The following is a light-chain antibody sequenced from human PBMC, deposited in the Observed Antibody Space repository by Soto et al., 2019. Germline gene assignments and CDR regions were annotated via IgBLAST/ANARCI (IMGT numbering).Light chain of an antibody. CDR1: QSVNSN. CDR2: HAS. Sequence: ELVMTQAPSTPSVSPGERAFLACTASQSVNSNLAWYQQQPGQAPRLLIFHASTMATGTPARFSGSGSGTEFTLASSRLQSEDFSHYYCQHYNNWPYTFGQGTKLESK. CDR3: QHYNNWPYT. J-gene: IGKJ2*01. V-gene: IGKV3-15*01.